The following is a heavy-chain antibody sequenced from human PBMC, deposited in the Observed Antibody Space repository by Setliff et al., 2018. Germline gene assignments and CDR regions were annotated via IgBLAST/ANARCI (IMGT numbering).Heavy chain of an antibody. CDR2: INTNTGNP. CDR1: GYSFSTYA. D-gene: IGHD3-16*02. J-gene: IGHJ6*03. V-gene: IGHV7-4-1*02. Sequence: ASVKVSCKASGYSFSTYAMSWIRQAPGQGLEWMGWINTNTGNPSYAQGFTGRFVFSLDTSVSTAYLQISSLKPEDTSMYYCARASRFATIVWKGDYYMDVWGKGTTVTVSS. CDR3: ARASRFATIVWKGDYYMDV.